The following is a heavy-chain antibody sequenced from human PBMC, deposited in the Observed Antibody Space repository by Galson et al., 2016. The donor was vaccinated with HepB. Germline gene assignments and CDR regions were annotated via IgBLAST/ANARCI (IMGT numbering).Heavy chain of an antibody. Sequence: EPLSLTCTVSGGSISHDFWGWIRQPPGKGLEWIGYIHYGGATNYNPSLKSRVTISEDTSKNQFSLRLTSVTAADTAHYYCARVKGGASTNWFDPWGQGTLVTVSS. CDR3: ARVKGGASTNWFDP. V-gene: IGHV4-59*01. J-gene: IGHJ5*02. D-gene: IGHD1-26*01. CDR2: IHYGGAT. CDR1: GGSISHDF.